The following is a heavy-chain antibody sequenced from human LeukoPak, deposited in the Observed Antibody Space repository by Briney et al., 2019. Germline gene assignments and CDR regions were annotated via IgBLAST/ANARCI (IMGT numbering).Heavy chain of an antibody. CDR1: GFTFSSYS. Sequence: GGSLRLSCAASGFTFSSYSMNWVRQAPGKGLEWVSSISSSSSYIYYADSVKGRFTISRDNAKNSLYLQMNSLRAEDTAVYYCARDLFSGWLFDYWGQGTLVTVSS. V-gene: IGHV3-21*01. D-gene: IGHD6-19*01. J-gene: IGHJ4*02. CDR3: ARDLFSGWLFDY. CDR2: ISSSSSYI.